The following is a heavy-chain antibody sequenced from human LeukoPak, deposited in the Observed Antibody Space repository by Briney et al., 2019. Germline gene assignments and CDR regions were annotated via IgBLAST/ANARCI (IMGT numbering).Heavy chain of an antibody. D-gene: IGHD6-6*01. Sequence: SETLSLTCTVSGGSISSSSYYWGWIRQPPGKGLEWIGSIYYSGSTYYNPSLKSRVTISVDTSKNQFSLKLSSVTAADTAVYYCARVRGIEYSSSYWFDPWGQGTLVTVSS. CDR1: GGSISSSSYY. J-gene: IGHJ5*02. CDR3: ARVRGIEYSSSYWFDP. V-gene: IGHV4-39*07. CDR2: IYYSGST.